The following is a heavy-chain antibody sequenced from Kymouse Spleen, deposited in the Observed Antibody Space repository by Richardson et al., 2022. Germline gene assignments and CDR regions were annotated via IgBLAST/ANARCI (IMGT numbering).Heavy chain of an antibody. V-gene: IGHV3-30*18. CDR1: GFTFSSYG. J-gene: IGHJ6*02. CDR3: AKGLYSSGWYYYYYGMDV. D-gene: IGHD6-19*01. CDR2: ISYDGSNK. Sequence: QVQLVESGGGVVQPGRSLRLSCAASGFTFSSYGMHWVRQAPGKGLEWVAVISYDGSNKYYADSVKGRFTISRDNSKNTLYLQMNSLRAEDTAVYYCAKGLYSSGWYYYYYGMDVWGQGTTVTVSS.